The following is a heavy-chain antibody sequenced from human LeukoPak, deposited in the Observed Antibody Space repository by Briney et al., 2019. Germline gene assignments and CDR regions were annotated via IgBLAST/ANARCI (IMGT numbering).Heavy chain of an antibody. D-gene: IGHD3-22*01. J-gene: IGHJ3*02. CDR3: AKVGLYEDAFDI. CDR2: ISGSGGST. Sequence: PGGSLRLSCAASGFTFSSYAVSWVRQAPGKGLEWVSAISGSGGSTYYADSVKGRFTISRDNSKNTLYLQMNSLRAEDTAVYYCAKVGLYEDAFDIWGQGTMVTVSS. V-gene: IGHV3-23*01. CDR1: GFTFSSYA.